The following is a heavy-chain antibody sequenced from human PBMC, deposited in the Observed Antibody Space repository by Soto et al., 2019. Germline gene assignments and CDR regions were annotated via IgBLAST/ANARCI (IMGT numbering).Heavy chain of an antibody. CDR1: GFTFSSYS. J-gene: IGHJ3*02. CDR2: ISSSSSYI. V-gene: IGHV3-21*01. Sequence: GGSLRLSCAASGFTFSSYSMNWVRQAPGKGLEWVSSISSSSSYIYYADSVKGRFTISRDNAKNSLYLQMNSLRAEDTAVYYCARVRAIFGVVTLHDAFDIWGQGTMVTVSS. CDR3: ARVRAIFGVVTLHDAFDI. D-gene: IGHD3-3*01.